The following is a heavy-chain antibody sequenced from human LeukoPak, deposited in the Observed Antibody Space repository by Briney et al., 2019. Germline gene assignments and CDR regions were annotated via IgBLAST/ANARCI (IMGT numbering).Heavy chain of an antibody. CDR2: MYYSGST. J-gene: IGHJ4*02. CDR1: GRSISSSSYD. CDR3: ARHGSYRDY. D-gene: IGHD2-2*03. V-gene: IGHV4-39*01. Sequence: PSETLSLTCTVSGRSISSSSYDWGRIRQPPGKGLEWIGSMYYSGSTYYNPSLKSRITISVDTTKNQFSLKLSSVTAADTAVYYCARHGSYRDYWGQGTLVTVSS.